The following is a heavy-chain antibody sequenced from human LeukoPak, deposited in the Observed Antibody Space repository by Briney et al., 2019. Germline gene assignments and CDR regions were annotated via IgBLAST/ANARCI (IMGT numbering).Heavy chain of an antibody. V-gene: IGHV4-39*07. D-gene: IGHD3-10*01. CDR3: AGRYYYGSGSYGWFDP. CDR1: GGSISSSSYY. Sequence: SETLSLTCTVSGGSISSSSYYWGWIRQPPGKGLEWIGSIYYSGSTNYNPSLKSRVTMSVDTSKNQFSLKLSSVTAADTAVYYCAGRYYYGSGSYGWFDPWGQGTLVTVSS. J-gene: IGHJ5*02. CDR2: IYYSGST.